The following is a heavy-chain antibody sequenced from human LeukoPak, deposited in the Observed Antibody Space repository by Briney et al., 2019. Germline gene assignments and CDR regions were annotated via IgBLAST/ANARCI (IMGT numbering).Heavy chain of an antibody. Sequence: TGGSQRLFCAASGFTFSRYWMSWVRQAPGKGLEWVANIKQDGSGKFYMDSVKGRFTISRDNAKNSLYLQMNSLRAEDTAVYYCARDDCSSISCYHNWFDPWGQGTLVTVSS. CDR2: IKQDGSGK. CDR3: ARDDCSSISCYHNWFDP. J-gene: IGHJ5*02. V-gene: IGHV3-7*01. CDR1: GFTFSRYW. D-gene: IGHD2-2*01.